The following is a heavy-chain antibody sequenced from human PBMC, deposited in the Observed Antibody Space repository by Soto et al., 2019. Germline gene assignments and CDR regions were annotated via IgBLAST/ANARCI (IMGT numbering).Heavy chain of an antibody. CDR3: ARVVVAGTSYYYGMDV. D-gene: IGHD6-19*01. CDR2: IWYDGSNK. Sequence: GGSLRLSCAASGFTFSSYGMHWVRQAPGKGLEWVAVIWYDGSNKYYADSVKGRFTISRDNSKNTLYLQMNSLRAEDTAVYYCARVVVAGTSYYYGMDVWGQGTTVTVSS. CDR1: GFTFSSYG. J-gene: IGHJ6*02. V-gene: IGHV3-33*01.